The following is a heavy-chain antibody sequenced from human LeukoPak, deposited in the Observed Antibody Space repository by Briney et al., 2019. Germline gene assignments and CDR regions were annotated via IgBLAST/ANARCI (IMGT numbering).Heavy chain of an antibody. Sequence: PGGSLRLSCAASGFTFSSYGMHWVRQAPGKGLEWVSAISGSGGGTYYADSVKGRFTISRDNSKNTLYLQMNSLRDEDTAVYYCASALGYCSGGSCYGYWGLGTLVTVSS. V-gene: IGHV3-23*01. D-gene: IGHD2-15*01. CDR2: ISGSGGGT. CDR3: ASALGYCSGGSCYGY. J-gene: IGHJ4*02. CDR1: GFTFSSYG.